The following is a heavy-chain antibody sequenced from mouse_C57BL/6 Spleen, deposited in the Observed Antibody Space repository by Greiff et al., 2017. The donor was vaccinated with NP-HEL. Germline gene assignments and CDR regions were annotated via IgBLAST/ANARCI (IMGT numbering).Heavy chain of an antibody. CDR1: GFTFSSYA. V-gene: IGHV5-4*01. J-gene: IGHJ1*03. CDR2: ISDGGSYT. CDR3: ARGSPFYDYDFWYFDV. D-gene: IGHD2-4*01. Sequence: EVQVVESGGGLVKPGGSLKLSCAASGFTFSSYAMSWVRQTPVKRLEWVATISDGGSYTYYPDNVKGRFTITRDNAKNNMYLQMSHLKSEDTAMYYCARGSPFYDYDFWYFDVWGTGTTVTVSS.